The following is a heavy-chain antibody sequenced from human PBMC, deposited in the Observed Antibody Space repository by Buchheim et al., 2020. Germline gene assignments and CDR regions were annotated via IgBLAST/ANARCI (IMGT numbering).Heavy chain of an antibody. V-gene: IGHV3-74*01. CDR3: ARGYSYGFFDY. Sequence: EVQLVESGGGLVQPGGSLRLSCPASGFTFSKFGMHWVRQAPGKGLVWVSRINPDGRTTSYADSVKGRFTISRDKAKNTLYLQMNSLRAEDTAVYYCARGYSYGFFDYWGQGTL. CDR1: GFTFSKFG. J-gene: IGHJ4*02. D-gene: IGHD5-18*01. CDR2: INPDGRTT.